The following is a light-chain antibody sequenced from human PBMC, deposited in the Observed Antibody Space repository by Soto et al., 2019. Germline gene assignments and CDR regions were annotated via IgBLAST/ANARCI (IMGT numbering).Light chain of an antibody. Sequence: ALTHPASVSWSPGQSITISCTGTSSDVGGYNFVSWYQQHPGRAPKLLIYEVSRRPSGVSNRFSGSKSGDTASLTISGLQAEDEADYYCYSYRGYYTRVFGTGTKVTVL. J-gene: IGLJ1*01. V-gene: IGLV2-14*01. CDR2: EVS. CDR3: YSYRGYYTRV. CDR1: SSDVGGYNF.